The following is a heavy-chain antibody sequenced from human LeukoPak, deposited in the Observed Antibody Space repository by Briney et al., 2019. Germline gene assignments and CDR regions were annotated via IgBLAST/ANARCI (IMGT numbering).Heavy chain of an antibody. CDR1: GFAVSNNY. D-gene: IGHD3-10*01. J-gene: IGHJ4*02. CDR3: ARLRGNTMVEY. Sequence: GGSLRLSCTASGFAVSNNYMSWVRQAPGKGLEWVSLIYNAVTYADSVKGRFTISRDDSKNTLNLQMNSLRADDTAVYYCARLRGNTMVEYWGQGTLVTVSS. CDR2: IYNAVT. V-gene: IGHV3-53*01.